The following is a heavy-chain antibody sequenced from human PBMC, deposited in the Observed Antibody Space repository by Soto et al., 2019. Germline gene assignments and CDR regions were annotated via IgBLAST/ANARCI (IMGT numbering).Heavy chain of an antibody. V-gene: IGHV4-39*07. D-gene: IGHD6-19*01. CDR2: IYYSGST. CDR3: ARDLGLAVAGSDFDY. J-gene: IGHJ4*02. Sequence: SETLSLTCTVSGGSISSSSYYWGWIRQPPGKGLEWIGSIYYSGSTYYNPSLKSRVTISVDTSKNQFSLKLSSVTAADTAVYYCARDLGLAVAGSDFDYWGQGTLVTVSS. CDR1: GGSISSSSYY.